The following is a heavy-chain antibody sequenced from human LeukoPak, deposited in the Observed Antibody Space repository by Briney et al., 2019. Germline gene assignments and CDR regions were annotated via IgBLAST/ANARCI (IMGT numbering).Heavy chain of an antibody. J-gene: IGHJ6*04. CDR2: ISAYNANT. V-gene: IGHV1-18*04. CDR1: GYTFTSYG. D-gene: IGHD2-2*01. CDR3: ARDLLDCSSTSCYVAIKDYYYGMDV. Sequence: ASVRVSCKASGYTFTSYGISWVRQAPGQGLEWMGWISAYNANTNYAQKLQGRVTMTTDTSTSTAYMELRSLRSDDTAVYYCARDLLDCSSTSCYVAIKDYYYGMDVWGKGTTVTVSS.